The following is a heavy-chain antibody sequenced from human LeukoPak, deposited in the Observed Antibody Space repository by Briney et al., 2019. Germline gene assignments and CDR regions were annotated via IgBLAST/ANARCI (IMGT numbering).Heavy chain of an antibody. Sequence: SETLSLTCSVSGGSISSHYWSWIRQPPGKGLEWIGYIHYSGSTDYNPSLKSRVTISVDTSRKQFFLNLNSVTAADTAVYFCARHYYDSSGYPNYFHYWGQGTLVSVSS. CDR3: ARHYYDSSGYPNYFHY. J-gene: IGHJ4*02. D-gene: IGHD3-22*01. CDR2: IHYSGST. CDR1: GGSISSHY. V-gene: IGHV4-59*08.